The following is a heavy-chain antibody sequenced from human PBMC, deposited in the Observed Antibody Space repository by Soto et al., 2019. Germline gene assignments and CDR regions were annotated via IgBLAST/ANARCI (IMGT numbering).Heavy chain of an antibody. CDR2: ISAYNGNT. CDR1: GYTFASYG. CDR3: ARSAYYYDSSGSLLY. D-gene: IGHD3-22*01. J-gene: IGHJ4*02. V-gene: IGHV1-18*01. Sequence: ASVKVSCKASGYTFASYGISWVRQAPGQGLEWMGWISAYNGNTNYAHKLRGRVTMTTDTSTSTAYMELRSLRSDDTAVYYCARSAYYYDSSGSLLYWGQGTLDTVSS.